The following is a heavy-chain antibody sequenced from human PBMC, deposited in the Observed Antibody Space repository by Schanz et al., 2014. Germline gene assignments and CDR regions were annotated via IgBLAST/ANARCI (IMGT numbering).Heavy chain of an antibody. V-gene: IGHV3-11*06. J-gene: IGHJ4*02. D-gene: IGHD3-10*01. CDR3: ARANYRRKINFDY. CDR2: ISGTTTYT. CDR1: GFTFSKYW. Sequence: VQLVESGGGLVQPGGSLRLSCGGSGFTFSKYWMSWVRQAPGKGLEWVSYISGTTTYTNYADSVKGRFTMSRDNSKSTLYLQMNSLRAEDTAVYYCARANYRRKINFDYWGRGTLVTVSS.